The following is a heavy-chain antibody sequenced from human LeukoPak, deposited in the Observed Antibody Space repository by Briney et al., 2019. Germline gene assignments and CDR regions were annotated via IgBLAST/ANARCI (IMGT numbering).Heavy chain of an antibody. Sequence: PGGSLRLSCAASGFTFSSYEMNWVRQVPGEGLEWVSYISGSGSTIYYADSVKGRFTISRDNAKNSVYLHMNSLRAEDTAVYYCARDKVVGPTKFDSWGQGTLVTVSS. CDR3: ARDKVVGPTKFDS. CDR2: ISGSGSTI. J-gene: IGHJ5*01. V-gene: IGHV3-48*03. D-gene: IGHD1-26*01. CDR1: GFTFSSYE.